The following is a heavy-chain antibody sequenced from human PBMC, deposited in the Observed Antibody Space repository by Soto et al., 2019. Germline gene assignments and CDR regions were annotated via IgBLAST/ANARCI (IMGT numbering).Heavy chain of an antibody. Sequence: GASLRLSCAASGFTFSSYAMHWVRQAPGKGLEWVAVISYDGSNKYYADSVKGRFTISRDNSKNTLYLQMNSLRAEETAVYYCARDLNYYGSGSYPPNYYYYGMDVWGQGTTVTVSS. D-gene: IGHD3-10*01. CDR1: GFTFSSYA. J-gene: IGHJ6*02. CDR3: ARDLNYYGSGSYPPNYYYYGMDV. V-gene: IGHV3-30-3*01. CDR2: ISYDGSNK.